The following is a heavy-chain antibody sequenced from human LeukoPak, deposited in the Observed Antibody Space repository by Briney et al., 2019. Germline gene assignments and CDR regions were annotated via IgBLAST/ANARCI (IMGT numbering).Heavy chain of an antibody. CDR2: ISSSSSTI. V-gene: IGHV3-48*01. D-gene: IGHD3-3*01. CDR3: ARETDFWSGYYTGSNAFDI. J-gene: IGHJ3*02. CDR1: GFTFSSYS. Sequence: TGGSLRLSCAASGFTFSSYSMNWVRQAPGKGLEWGSYISSSSSTIYYADSVKGRFTISRDNAKNSLYLQMNSLRAEDTAVYYCARETDFWSGYYTGSNAFDIWGQGTMVTVSS.